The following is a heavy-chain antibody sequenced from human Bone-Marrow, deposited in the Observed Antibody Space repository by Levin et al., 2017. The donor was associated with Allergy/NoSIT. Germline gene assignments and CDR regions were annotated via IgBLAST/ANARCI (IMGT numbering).Heavy chain of an antibody. Sequence: GGSLRLSCAASGFTFSSNSMNWVRQAPGKGLEWVSSISSRSNYIYYADSVKGRFTISRDNAKHSLYLQMNSLRVDDTAVYYCARDRAAYAVDGPYYFDYWGQGTLVTVSS. V-gene: IGHV3-21*01. J-gene: IGHJ4*02. CDR3: ARDRAAYAVDGPYYFDY. CDR2: ISSRSNYI. CDR1: GFTFSSNS. D-gene: IGHD6-19*01.